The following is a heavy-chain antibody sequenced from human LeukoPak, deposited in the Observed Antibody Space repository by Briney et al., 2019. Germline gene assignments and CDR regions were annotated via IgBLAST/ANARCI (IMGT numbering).Heavy chain of an antibody. V-gene: IGHV3-66*02. D-gene: IGHD3-3*01. CDR2: IYSGGST. J-gene: IGHJ4*02. CDR1: GFTVSSNY. Sequence: LAGGSLRLSCAASGFTVSSNYMSWVRQAPGKGLEWVSVIYSGGSTYYADSVRGRFTISRDNSKNTLYLQMNSLRAEDTAVYYCARDSIPRFGFDYWGQGTLVTVSS. CDR3: ARDSIPRFGFDY.